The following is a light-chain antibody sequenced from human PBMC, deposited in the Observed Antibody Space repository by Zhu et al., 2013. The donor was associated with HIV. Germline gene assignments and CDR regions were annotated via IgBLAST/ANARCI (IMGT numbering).Light chain of an antibody. CDR2: EDT. CDR1: KLGNKY. CDR3: HVWDSSSDPVV. V-gene: IGLV3-1*01. Sequence: SYELTQPPSVSVSLGQTASITCSGDKLGNKYACWYQQKPGQSPVLVISEDTKRPSGIPERFSGSNSGNTATLTISRVEAGDEADYYCHVWDSSSDPVVFGGGTKLTVL. J-gene: IGLJ2*01.